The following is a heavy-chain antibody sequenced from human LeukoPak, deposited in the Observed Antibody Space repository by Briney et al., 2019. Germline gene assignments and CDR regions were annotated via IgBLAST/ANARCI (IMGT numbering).Heavy chain of an antibody. CDR1: GFTFSSYA. V-gene: IGHV3-23*01. CDR3: AKGHQKNDFWSGYYTVDY. Sequence: GSLRLSCAASGFTFSSYAMSWVRQAPGKGLEWVSAISGSGGSTYYADSVKGRFTISRDNSKNTLYLQMNSLRAEDTAVYYCAKGHQKNDFWSGYYTVDYWGQGTLVTVSS. J-gene: IGHJ4*02. CDR2: ISGSGGST. D-gene: IGHD3-3*01.